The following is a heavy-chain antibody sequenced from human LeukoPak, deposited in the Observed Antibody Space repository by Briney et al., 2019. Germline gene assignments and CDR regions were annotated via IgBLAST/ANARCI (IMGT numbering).Heavy chain of an antibody. J-gene: IGHJ4*02. CDR3: ASAYRVAAGTSVFDY. D-gene: IGHD6-13*01. V-gene: IGHV4-59*08. Sequence: GSLRLSCAASGFTFSSYWMHWIRQPPGKGLEWIGYIYYSGSTNYNPSLKSRVTISVDTSKNQFSLKLSSVTAADTAVYYCASAYRVAAGTSVFDYWGQGTLVTVSS. CDR1: GFTFSSYW. CDR2: IYYSGST.